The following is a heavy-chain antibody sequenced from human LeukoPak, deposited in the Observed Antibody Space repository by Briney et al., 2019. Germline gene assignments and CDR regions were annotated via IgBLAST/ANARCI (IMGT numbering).Heavy chain of an antibody. V-gene: IGHV3-23*01. CDR3: AKDLQLWLHGY. D-gene: IGHD5-18*01. J-gene: IGHJ4*02. Sequence: PGGSLRLSCVASGFSFSSYAMSWVRQAPGKGLEWVSTITSSGGTTYYADSVKGRFTISRDNAKNTVYLQMNSLRVEDTAVYYCAKDLQLWLHGYWGQGTLVTASS. CDR1: GFSFSSYA. CDR2: ITSSGGTT.